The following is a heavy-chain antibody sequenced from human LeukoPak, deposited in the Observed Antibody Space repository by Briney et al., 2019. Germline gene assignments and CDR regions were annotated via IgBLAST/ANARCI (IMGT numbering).Heavy chain of an antibody. V-gene: IGHV5-51*01. J-gene: IGHJ5*02. D-gene: IGHD1-26*01. CDR1: GHIFTNHW. CDR2: INLGDSDT. Sequence: GESLKISCEASGHIFTNHWIGWVRQMPGKGLEWMGIINLGDSDTKYSPSFQGQVTISLDKSISTAYLQWRSLKASDTAMCYCARRRYSGSPNWFDPWGQGTLVTVSS. CDR3: ARRRYSGSPNWFDP.